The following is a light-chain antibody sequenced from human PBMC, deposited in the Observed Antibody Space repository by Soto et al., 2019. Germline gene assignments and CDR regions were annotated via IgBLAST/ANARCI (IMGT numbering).Light chain of an antibody. J-gene: IGKJ1*01. CDR2: AAS. CDR1: QSISSY. Sequence: DIQITQSPSSLSAAVGYRVTITFCSSQSISSYLNWYQQKPGKAPKLLIYAASSLQSGVPSRFSGSGSGTDFTLTISSLQTEDFATYYCKQSYSTPWTFGKGTKVDIK. V-gene: IGKV1-39*01. CDR3: KQSYSTPWT.